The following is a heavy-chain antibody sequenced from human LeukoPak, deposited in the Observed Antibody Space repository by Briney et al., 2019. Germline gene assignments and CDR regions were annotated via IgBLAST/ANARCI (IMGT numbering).Heavy chain of an antibody. CDR2: IYYSGST. D-gene: IGHD3-22*01. J-gene: IGHJ4*02. CDR1: GGSISSYY. V-gene: IGHV4-59*01. Sequence: SETLSLTCTVSGGSISSYYWSWIRQPPGKGLEWIGYIYYSGSTNYNPSLKSRVTISVDTSKNQFSLKLSSVTAADTAVYYCASYRRSYYDSSGYYSYWGQGTLVTVSS. CDR3: ASYRRSYYDSSGYYSY.